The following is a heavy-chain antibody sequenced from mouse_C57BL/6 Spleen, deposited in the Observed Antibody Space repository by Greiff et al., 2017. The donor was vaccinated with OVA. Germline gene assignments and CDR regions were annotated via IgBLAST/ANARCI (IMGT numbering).Heavy chain of an antibody. V-gene: IGHV1-52*01. J-gene: IGHJ2*01. D-gene: IGHD2-12*01. Sequence: QVQLKQPGAELVRPGSSVKLSCKASGYTFTSYWMHWVKQRPIQGLEWIGNIDPSDSETHYNQKFKDKATLTVDRSSSTAYMQLSSLTSEDSAVYYCARGVLDDVDYWGQGTTLTVSS. CDR2: IDPSDSET. CDR1: GYTFTSYW. CDR3: ARGVLDDVDY.